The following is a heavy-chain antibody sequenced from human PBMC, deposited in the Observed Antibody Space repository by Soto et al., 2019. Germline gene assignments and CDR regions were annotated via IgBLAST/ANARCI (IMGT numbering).Heavy chain of an antibody. CDR2: IYYSGST. CDR1: GGSISSGGYY. Sequence: QVQLQESGPGLVKPSQTLSLTCTVSGGSISSGGYYWSWIRQHPGKGLEWIGYIYYSGSTYYNPSLQSRVTISVDTSKNQFSLKLSSVTAADTAVYYCARVTKITTPRLRYYYYGMDVWGQGTTVTVSS. CDR3: ARVTKITTPRLRYYYYGMDV. D-gene: IGHD4-4*01. J-gene: IGHJ6*02. V-gene: IGHV4-31*03.